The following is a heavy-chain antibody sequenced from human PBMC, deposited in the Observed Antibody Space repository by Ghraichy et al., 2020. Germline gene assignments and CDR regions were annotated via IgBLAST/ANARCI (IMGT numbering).Heavy chain of an antibody. CDR2: ISSSRSYI. J-gene: IGHJ6*02. CDR1: GFTFSSYS. CDR3: ARVQDTAMPGV. D-gene: IGHD5-18*01. V-gene: IGHV3-21*01. Sequence: GGSLRLSCAASGFTFSSYSMNWVRQAPGKGLEWVSSISSSRSYIYYADSVQGRFTISRDNAKNSLYLQMNSLKAEDTAVYYCARVQDTAMPGVWGQGTTVTVSS.